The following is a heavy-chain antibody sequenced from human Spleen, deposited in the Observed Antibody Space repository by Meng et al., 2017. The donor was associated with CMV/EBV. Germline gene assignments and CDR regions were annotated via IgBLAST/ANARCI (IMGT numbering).Heavy chain of an antibody. Sequence: GESLKISCAASGFTFSSYWMHWVRQAPGKGLVWVSRINSDGSSTSYGDSVKGRFTMSRDNAKNSLYLQMNSLRVDDTALYYCATRYYYGSGSFETDYWGRGTLVTVSS. V-gene: IGHV3-74*01. CDR1: GFTFSSYW. D-gene: IGHD3-10*01. J-gene: IGHJ4*02. CDR3: ATRYYYGSGSFETDY. CDR2: INSDGSST.